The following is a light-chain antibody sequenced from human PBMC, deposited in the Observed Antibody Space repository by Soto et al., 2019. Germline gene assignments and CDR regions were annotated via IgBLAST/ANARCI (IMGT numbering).Light chain of an antibody. V-gene: IGKV3-11*01. J-gene: IGKJ4*02. CDR2: DAS. Sequence: EIVLTQSPATLSLSPGERATLSCRASQSVSSCLAWYQQKPGQAPRLLIYDASNRATGIPARFSGSGSGTDFPLTISSLEPEDFAVYYCQQSSTWPLTFGGVTKVESK. CDR3: QQSSTWPLT. CDR1: QSVSSC.